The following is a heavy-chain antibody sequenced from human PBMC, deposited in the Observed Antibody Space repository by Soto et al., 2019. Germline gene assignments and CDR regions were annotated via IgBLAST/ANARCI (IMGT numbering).Heavy chain of an antibody. V-gene: IGHV3-48*03. CDR3: TSVGSPEDYFDY. CDR1: GFMIRSYE. Sequence: EVQLVESGGGLVQPGGSLRLSCEASGFMIRSYEMNWVRQAPGKGLEWVAYIGNSGNVIYYADSVKGRFTISRDNAKNSPFLEMYSLRAEDTAVYYCTSVGSPEDYFDYWGQGTLVSVSS. J-gene: IGHJ4*02. CDR2: IGNSGNVI. D-gene: IGHD1-26*01.